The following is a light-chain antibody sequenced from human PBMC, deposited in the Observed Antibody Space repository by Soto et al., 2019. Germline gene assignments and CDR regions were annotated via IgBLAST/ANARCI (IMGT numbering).Light chain of an antibody. CDR1: TSNVGRNF. Sequence: QSVLTQPPSVSAAPGQNVSIACSGSTSNVGRNFVSWYQQFPGAAPKLVFDDDDKRPSKIPDRFSGSKSGTSATLDIIGLQPGDEADYYCATWDFSLYAVVFGGGTKVTVL. J-gene: IGLJ2*01. CDR2: DDD. CDR3: ATWDFSLYAVV. V-gene: IGLV1-51*01.